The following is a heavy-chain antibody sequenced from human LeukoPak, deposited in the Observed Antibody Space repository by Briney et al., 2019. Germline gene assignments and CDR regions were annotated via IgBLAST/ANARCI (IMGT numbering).Heavy chain of an antibody. Sequence: SQTLSLTCDISGDTVFSIGAAWNWIRQSPSRGLEWLGRTYYSSKWYNDYAVSVKSRLTINPDTSKNQISLQLNSVTPEDTAVYYCARTYQPYRQVLRYFDWPMTRGDYYRNDAFDIWGQGTMVTVSS. J-gene: IGHJ3*02. CDR2: TYYSSKWYN. D-gene: IGHD3-9*01. V-gene: IGHV6-1*01. CDR1: GDTVFSIGAA. CDR3: ARTYQPYRQVLRYFDWPMTRGDYYRNDAFDI.